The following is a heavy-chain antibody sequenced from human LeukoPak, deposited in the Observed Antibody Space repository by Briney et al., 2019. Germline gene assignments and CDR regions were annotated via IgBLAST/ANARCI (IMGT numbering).Heavy chain of an antibody. CDR2: ISSSSSYI. CDR3: TKDFLSTVAGTFDY. D-gene: IGHD6-19*01. V-gene: IGHV3-21*04. J-gene: IGHJ4*02. CDR1: GFTFSSYS. Sequence: PGGSLRLSCAASGFTFSSYSMNWVRQAPGKGLEWVSSISSSSSYIYYADSVKGRFTISRDNAKNSLYLQMNSLRTDDTALYFCTKDFLSTVAGTFDYWGQGTLVTVSS.